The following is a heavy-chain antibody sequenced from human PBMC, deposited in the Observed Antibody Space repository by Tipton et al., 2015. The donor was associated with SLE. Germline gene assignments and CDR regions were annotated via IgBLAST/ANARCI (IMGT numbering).Heavy chain of an antibody. J-gene: IGHJ6*02. CDR3: ANDYGARLYYGMDV. Sequence: QVQLVQSGAEVKKPGSSVKVSCKASGGTFSSYVISWVRQAPGQGLEGMGGIIPIFGTANYAQEFQGRVTITADESTSTAYMELSSLRSEDTAVYYCANDYGARLYYGMDVWGQGTTVTVSS. CDR1: GGTFSSYV. CDR2: IIPIFGTA. V-gene: IGHV1-69*01. D-gene: IGHD4-17*01.